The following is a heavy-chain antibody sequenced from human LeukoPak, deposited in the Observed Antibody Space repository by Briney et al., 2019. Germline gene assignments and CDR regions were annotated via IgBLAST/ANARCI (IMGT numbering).Heavy chain of an antibody. D-gene: IGHD2-21*02. Sequence: SVKVSCKASGGTFSSYTIGWVRQAPGQGLEWMGRIIPILGIANYAQKFQGRVTITADKSTSTAYMELSSLRSEDTAVYYCARMSDCGGDCPIDYWGQGTLVTVSS. V-gene: IGHV1-69*02. J-gene: IGHJ4*02. CDR2: IIPILGIA. CDR1: GGTFSSYT. CDR3: ARMSDCGGDCPIDY.